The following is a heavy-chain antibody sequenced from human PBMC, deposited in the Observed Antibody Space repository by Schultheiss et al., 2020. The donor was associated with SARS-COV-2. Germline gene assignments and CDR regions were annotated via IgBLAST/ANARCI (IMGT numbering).Heavy chain of an antibody. Sequence: GSLRLSCAASGFTFSSYGMHWVRQAPGKGLEWIGEINHSGSTNYNPSLKSRVTISVDTSKNQFSLKLSSVTAADTAVYYCARGLVIQQQHNAFDIWGQGTMVTVSS. V-gene: IGHV4-34*01. CDR3: ARGLVIQQQHNAFDI. D-gene: IGHD6-13*01. CDR2: INHSGST. CDR1: GFTFSSYG. J-gene: IGHJ3*02.